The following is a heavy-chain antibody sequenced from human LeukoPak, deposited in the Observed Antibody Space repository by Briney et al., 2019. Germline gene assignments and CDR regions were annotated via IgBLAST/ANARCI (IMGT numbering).Heavy chain of an antibody. CDR3: ARGPNSNWSGFDF. CDR1: GFSFSGHW. V-gene: IGHV3-74*01. D-gene: IGHD6-6*01. J-gene: IGHJ4*02. Sequence: GGSLRLSCTASGFSFSGHWMHWARQLPGKGLVWVSRISPTGSTTSYADSVKGRFTVSRDNAKNTLYLQVNNLRAEDTAVYYCARGPNSNWSGFDFWGQGTLLTVSS. CDR2: ISPTGSTT.